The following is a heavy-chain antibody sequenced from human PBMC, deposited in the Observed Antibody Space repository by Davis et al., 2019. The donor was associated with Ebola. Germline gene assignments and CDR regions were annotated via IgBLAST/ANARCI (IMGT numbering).Heavy chain of an antibody. CDR1: GYTFTSYD. J-gene: IGHJ5*02. CDR3: AREFLVTGYKCADL. V-gene: IGHV1-2*02. CDR2: INSNNGET. D-gene: IGHD3-9*01. Sequence: ASVKVSCKASGYTFTSYDINWFRQAPGQGLEWMGRINSNNGETNYAQKFQGRVTMTRDTSITTTYMELSSLRTDDTAIYYCAREFLVTGYKCADLWGQGTLVTVSS.